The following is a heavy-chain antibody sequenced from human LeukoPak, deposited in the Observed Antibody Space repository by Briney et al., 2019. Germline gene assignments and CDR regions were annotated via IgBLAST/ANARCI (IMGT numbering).Heavy chain of an antibody. CDR3: ARDSSSGGSKVPGAFDI. Sequence: GGSLRLSCAASGFTFSSYSMNWVRQAPGKGLEWVSSISSSSSYMYYADSVKGRFTISRDNAKNSLYLQMNSLRAEDTAVYYCARDSSSGGSKVPGAFDIWGQGIMVTVSS. CDR2: ISSSSSYM. CDR1: GFTFSSYS. D-gene: IGHD2-15*01. V-gene: IGHV3-21*01. J-gene: IGHJ3*02.